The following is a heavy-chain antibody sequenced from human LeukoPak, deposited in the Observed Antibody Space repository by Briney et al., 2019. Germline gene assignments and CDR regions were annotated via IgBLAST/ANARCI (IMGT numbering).Heavy chain of an antibody. CDR1: GFTFDDYG. V-gene: IGHV3-20*04. J-gene: IGHJ4*02. D-gene: IGHD3-22*01. CDR2: INWNGGSR. CDR3: ARSRHSYDSSGFPHY. Sequence: RPGGSLRLSCAASGFTFDDYGMSWVRQAPGKGLEWVSGINWNGGSRGYADSVKGRFTISRDNAKNSLYLQMNSLRAEDTALYYCARSRHSYDSSGFPHYWGQGTLVTVSS.